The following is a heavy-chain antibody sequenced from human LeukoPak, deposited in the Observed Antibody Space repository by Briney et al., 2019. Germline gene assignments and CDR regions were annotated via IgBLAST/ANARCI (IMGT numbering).Heavy chain of an antibody. J-gene: IGHJ6*03. Sequence: SETLSLTCAVYGGSFSGYYWSWIRQPPGKGLEWIGEINHSGSTNYNPSLKSRVTISVDTSKNQFSLKLSSVTAADTAVYYCARVGATPRYYYYYMDVWGKGTTVTVSS. CDR3: ARVGATPRYYYYYMDV. CDR2: INHSGST. CDR1: GGSFSGYY. D-gene: IGHD1-26*01. V-gene: IGHV4-34*01.